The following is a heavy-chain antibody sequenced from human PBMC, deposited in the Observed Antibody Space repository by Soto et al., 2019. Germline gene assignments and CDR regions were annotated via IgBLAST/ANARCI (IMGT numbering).Heavy chain of an antibody. J-gene: IGHJ6*02. V-gene: IGHV4-39*01. CDR2: IYYRWGT. Sequence: SESLSLTCTLSGGSISSSSYYWGWIRHPPGKGLEWIGSIYYRWGTYCNQYTKSRVTISVDTAKNQCSLKLSSVTASDTAVYSCYQLRYFDWLSKGYYYYGTYVWGQGTTVTVSS. D-gene: IGHD3-9*01. CDR1: GGSISSSSYY. CDR3: YQLRYFDWLSKGYYYYGTYV.